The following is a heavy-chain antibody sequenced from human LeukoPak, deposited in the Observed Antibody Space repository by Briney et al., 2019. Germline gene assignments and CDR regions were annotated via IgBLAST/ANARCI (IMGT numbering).Heavy chain of an antibody. D-gene: IGHD5-18*01. CDR1: GFTVSSNY. CDR2: IYDGGST. Sequence: PGGSLRLSCAASGFTVSSNYMNWVRQAPGKGLEWVSVIYDGGSTDYADPVKGRFTISRDNSKNMLYLQMNSLRAEDTAVYYCARGYSYGYIRYWGQGTLVAVSS. CDR3: ARGYSYGYIRY. J-gene: IGHJ4*02. V-gene: IGHV3-66*01.